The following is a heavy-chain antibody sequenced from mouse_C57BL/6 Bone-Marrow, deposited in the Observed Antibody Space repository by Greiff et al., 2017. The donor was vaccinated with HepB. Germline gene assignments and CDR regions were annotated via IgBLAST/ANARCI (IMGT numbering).Heavy chain of an antibody. CDR1: GFTFSSYA. CDR2: ISSGGDYI. CDR3: TTRYGSSCYYAMDY. Sequence: EVQRVESGEGLVKPGGSLKLSCAASGFTFSSYAMSWVRQTPEKRLEWVAYISSGGDYIYYADTVKGRFTISRDNARNTLYLQMSSLKSEDTAMYYCTTRYGSSCYYAMDYWGQGTSVTVSS. J-gene: IGHJ4*01. D-gene: IGHD1-1*01. V-gene: IGHV5-9-1*02.